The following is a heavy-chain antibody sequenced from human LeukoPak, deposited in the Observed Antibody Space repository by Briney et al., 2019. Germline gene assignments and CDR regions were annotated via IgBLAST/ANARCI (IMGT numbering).Heavy chain of an antibody. CDR1: GFTFSSYW. V-gene: IGHV3-7*01. CDR3: ERDLCSGGSCYGVDY. D-gene: IGHD2-15*01. Sequence: GGSLRLSCAASGFTFSSYWMSWVRQAPGKGLEWVANIKQDGSEKYYVDSVKGRFTISRDNAKNSLYLQMNSLRAEDTAVYYCERDLCSGGSCYGVDYWGQGTLVTVSS. J-gene: IGHJ4*02. CDR2: IKQDGSEK.